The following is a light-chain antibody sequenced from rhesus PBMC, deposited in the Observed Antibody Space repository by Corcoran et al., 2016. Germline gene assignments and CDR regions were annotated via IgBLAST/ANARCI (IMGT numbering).Light chain of an antibody. Sequence: DIQMTQSPSSLSASVGDRVTITCRASQGISSWLAWYQQKPGKAPKLLIYKASSLQSGVPLRFSGSGSGTDFTLTISSLQPEDSATYYCQQYSRAPFTFGPGTKLDIK. J-gene: IGKJ3*01. CDR1: QGISSW. CDR3: QQYSRAPFT. V-gene: IGKV1-21*01. CDR2: KAS.